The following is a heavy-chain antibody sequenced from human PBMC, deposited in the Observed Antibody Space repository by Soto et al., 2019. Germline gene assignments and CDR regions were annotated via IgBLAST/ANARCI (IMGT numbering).Heavy chain of an antibody. J-gene: IGHJ4*02. CDR2: IYYSGST. V-gene: IGHV4-31*03. CDR1: GGSISSGGYY. Sequence: LTCTVSGGSISSGGYYWSWIRQHPGKGLEWIGYIYYSGSTYYNPSLKSRVTISVDTSKNQFSLKLSSVTAADTAVYYCARDQTEYYFDYWGQGTLVTAPQ. CDR3: ARDQTEYYFDY.